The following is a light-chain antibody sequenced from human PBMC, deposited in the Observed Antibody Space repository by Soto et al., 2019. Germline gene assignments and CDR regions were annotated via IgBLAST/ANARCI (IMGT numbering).Light chain of an antibody. CDR2: DAS. CDR1: RRRSNR. V-gene: IGKV1-5*01. CDR3: QQYNIYPWT. J-gene: IGKJ1*01. Sequence: IQMIHSPSTLSASVGDGVTITCRARRRRSNRLAWYQQRPGKAPKYLIYDASTLDSGAPSRFSGSGSGTEFTLSTSSLQPDDFATYYCQQYNIYPWTFGQGTKVDIK.